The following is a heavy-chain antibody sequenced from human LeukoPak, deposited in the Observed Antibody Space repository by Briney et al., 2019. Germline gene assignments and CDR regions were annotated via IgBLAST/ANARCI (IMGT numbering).Heavy chain of an antibody. V-gene: IGHV4-39*07. D-gene: IGHD3-9*01. CDR1: GGSISSSSYY. Sequence: SETLSLTCTVSGGSISSSSYYWGWIRQPPGKGLEWIGSIYYSGSTYYNPSLKSRVTISVDTSKNQFSLKLSSVTAADTAVYYCARVATYYDILTGPFDYWGQGTLVTVSS. CDR2: IYYSGST. CDR3: ARVATYYDILTGPFDY. J-gene: IGHJ4*02.